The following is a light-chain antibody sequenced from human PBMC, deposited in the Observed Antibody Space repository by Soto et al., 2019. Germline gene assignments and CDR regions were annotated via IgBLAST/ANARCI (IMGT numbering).Light chain of an antibody. CDR1: QGISNY. CDR2: DAY. CDR3: QHYKSAPLLT. Sequence: DIQMTQSPSSLSASVGDRVTITCRASQGISNYLAWYQQKPGKVPKLLISDAYTLQSGVPSRFSGSGSGTDFTLTISSLQPEDVATYYCQHYKSAPLLTFGPGTKVDLK. J-gene: IGKJ3*01. V-gene: IGKV1-27*01.